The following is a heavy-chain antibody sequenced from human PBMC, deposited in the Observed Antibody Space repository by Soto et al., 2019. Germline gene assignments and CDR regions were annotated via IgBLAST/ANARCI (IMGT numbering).Heavy chain of an antibody. D-gene: IGHD3-10*01. V-gene: IGHV3-30*18. CDR2: ISYDGSNK. CDR1: GFTFSSYG. Sequence: QVQLVESGGGVVQPGRSLRLSCAASGFTFSSYGMHWVRQAPGKGLEWVAVISYDGSNKYYADSVTGRFTISRDNSKYTLYLQMNSLRAEDTAVYYCAKEIVVYGSGSYLPQYYYYDGMDVWGQGTTVTVSS. J-gene: IGHJ6*02. CDR3: AKEIVVYGSGSYLPQYYYYDGMDV.